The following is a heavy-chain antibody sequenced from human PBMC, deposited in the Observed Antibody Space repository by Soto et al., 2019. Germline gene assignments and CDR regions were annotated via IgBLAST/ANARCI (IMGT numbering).Heavy chain of an antibody. J-gene: IGHJ3*02. D-gene: IGHD3-3*01. V-gene: IGHV1-69*01. Sequence: QVQLVQSGAEVKKPGSSVKVSCKASGGTFSSYAISWVRQAPGQGLEWMGGIIPIFGTANYAQKFQGRVTITADESRSTAYMELSSLRSEDTAVYYCARGITIFVATRCAFDIWGQGTMVTVSS. CDR1: GGTFSSYA. CDR2: IIPIFGTA. CDR3: ARGITIFVATRCAFDI.